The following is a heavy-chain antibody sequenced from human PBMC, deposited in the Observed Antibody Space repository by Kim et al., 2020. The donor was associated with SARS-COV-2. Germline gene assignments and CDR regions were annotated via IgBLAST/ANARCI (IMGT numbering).Heavy chain of an antibody. D-gene: IGHD3-16*01. V-gene: IGHV3-53*01. CDR3: STARWGEGVDY. CDR1: GFTVSSNY. Sequence: GGSLRLSCAASGFTVSSNYMSWVRQAPGKGLEWVSVIYSGGNPYYSDSVMCRFTISRDNSNNTLYLQMNSLRAEDTAVFYCSTARWGEGVDYWGQVTLV. CDR2: IYSGGNP. J-gene: IGHJ4*02.